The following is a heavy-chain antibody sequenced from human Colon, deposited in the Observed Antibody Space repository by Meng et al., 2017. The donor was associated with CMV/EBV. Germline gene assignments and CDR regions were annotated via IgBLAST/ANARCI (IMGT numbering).Heavy chain of an antibody. D-gene: IGHD3-3*01. V-gene: IGHV3-11*04. CDR2: ISNSGSII. CDR1: GFPVSANY. Sequence: GGSLRLSCAVSGFPVSANYMAWFRQAPGKGLEWISYISNSGSIIYSADSVKGRFTVSRDNAKNSMYLQMNGLRVEDTGVYYCAHSTKEDYDLWSGYYGYSMDVWGQGTTVTVSS. J-gene: IGHJ6*02. CDR3: AHSTKEDYDLWSGYYGYSMDV.